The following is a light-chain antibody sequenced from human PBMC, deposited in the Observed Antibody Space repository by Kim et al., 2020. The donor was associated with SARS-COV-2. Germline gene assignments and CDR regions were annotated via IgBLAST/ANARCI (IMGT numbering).Light chain of an antibody. V-gene: IGLV1-51*01. Sequence: PGQEGPSSCSGSSSNIGEFSVSSYQQLPGTAPKLLIYANEKRPSGIPDRFSGSKSGTSATLVITGLQTGDEADYYCGTWDNSRGGVFGGGTQLTVL. CDR2: ANE. CDR3: GTWDNSRGGV. J-gene: IGLJ3*02. CDR1: SSNIGEFS.